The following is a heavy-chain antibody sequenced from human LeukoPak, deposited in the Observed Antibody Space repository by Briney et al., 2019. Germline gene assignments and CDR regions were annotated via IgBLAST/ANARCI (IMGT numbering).Heavy chain of an antibody. J-gene: IGHJ6*02. Sequence: SQTLSLTCTVSGGFISSNDYYWSWIRQHPGKGLEWIGYIYHSGSSYYNPSLKSRVTISVDTSENQFSLKLSSVTSADTAVYYCARDRSGGLGYSNYYGMDVWRQGTTVSVSS. CDR3: ARDRSGGLGYSNYYGMDV. V-gene: IGHV4-31*03. CDR2: IYHSGSS. CDR1: GGFISSNDYY. D-gene: IGHD3-3*01.